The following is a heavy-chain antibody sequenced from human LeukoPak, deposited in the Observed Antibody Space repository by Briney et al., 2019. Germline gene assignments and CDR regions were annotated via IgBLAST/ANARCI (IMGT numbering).Heavy chain of an antibody. D-gene: IGHD5-12*01. Sequence: SGGSLRLSCAASGFTFSSYAMSWVRQAPGKGLEWVSAISGSGGSTYYADSVKGWFTISRDNSKNTLYLRMNSLRAEDTAIYYCARKPLSGGYGGTIDHWGQGTLVTVSS. CDR1: GFTFSSYA. CDR2: ISGSGGST. CDR3: ARKPLSGGYGGTIDH. J-gene: IGHJ4*02. V-gene: IGHV3-23*01.